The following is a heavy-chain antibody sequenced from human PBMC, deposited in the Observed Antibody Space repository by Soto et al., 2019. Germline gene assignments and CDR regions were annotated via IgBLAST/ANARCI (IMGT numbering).Heavy chain of an antibody. CDR3: ARGNWIVGSISSFDY. V-gene: IGHV3-33*01. Sequence: QVQLVESGGGVVQPGRSLRLSCTASQFTFSTYGMHWIRQAPGKGLEWVAAIDYDGGKTYFADSVEGRFTISRDNSKSTLFWQMNSLRAEDTAVYYCARGNWIVGSISSFDYWGQGTLVTVSS. CDR1: QFTFSTYG. J-gene: IGHJ4*02. CDR2: IDYDGGKT. D-gene: IGHD5-12*01.